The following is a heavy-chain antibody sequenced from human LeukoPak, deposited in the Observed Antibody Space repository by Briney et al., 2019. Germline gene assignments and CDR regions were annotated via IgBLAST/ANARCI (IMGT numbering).Heavy chain of an antibody. V-gene: IGHV3-21*01. D-gene: IGHD4-17*01. CDR3: ARDKTYGEQFDS. J-gene: IGHJ4*02. CDR1: GFTFNTYS. Sequence: PGGSLRLSCAASGFTFNTYSMNWVRQTPGKGLEWVSSISGSGTDIYYADSMKGRITISRENAKNSLYLRMNSLRAEDTAVYYCARDKTYGEQFDSWGQGTLVTVSS. CDR2: ISGSGTDI.